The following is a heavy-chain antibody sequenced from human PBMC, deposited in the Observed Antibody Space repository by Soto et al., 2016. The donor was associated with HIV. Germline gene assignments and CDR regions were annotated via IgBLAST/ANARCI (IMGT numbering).Heavy chain of an antibody. CDR3: ATSRTTVTRTRRYYFDY. V-gene: IGHV3-23*01. CDR1: GSTFNIHA. CDR2: ISGSGGTT. D-gene: IGHD4-17*01. Sequence: EVQLLESGGGLVQPGRSLRLSCAASGSTFNIHAMSWVRQTPGKGLEWVSTISGSGGTTYYADYVRGRFTISRDNSKNILYLQMNSLRADDTALYYCATSRTTVTRTRRYYFDYWGQGALVIVSS. J-gene: IGHJ4*02.